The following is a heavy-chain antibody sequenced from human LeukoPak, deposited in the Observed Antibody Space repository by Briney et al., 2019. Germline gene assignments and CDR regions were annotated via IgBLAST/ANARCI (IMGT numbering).Heavy chain of an antibody. CDR3: ARVGDWNDLVY. CDR1: GGSIRPYY. CDR2: ILYSGTTT. J-gene: IGHJ4*02. D-gene: IGHD1-1*01. V-gene: IGHV4-59*01. Sequence: TPSETLSLTCTVSGGSIRPYYWSWIRQTPGKGLEWIGYILYSGTTTNYNPSLKSRVTISVDTSKNQFSLKLSSVTAADTAVYYCARVGDWNDLVYWGQGTLVTVSS.